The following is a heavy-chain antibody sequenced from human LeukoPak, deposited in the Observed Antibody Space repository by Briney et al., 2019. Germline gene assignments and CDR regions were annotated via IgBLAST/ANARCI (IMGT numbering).Heavy chain of an antibody. CDR1: GDSISNYF. CDR3: ARVYGDYVDAFDI. V-gene: IGHV4-59*01. Sequence: PSGTLSLTCTVSGDSISNYFWSWIRQPPGKGLEWIGYVYYSGSTNYNPSLKSRVTISVDTSKNQFSLKLSSVTAADTAVYYCARVYGDYVDAFDIWGQGTMVTVSS. D-gene: IGHD4-17*01. J-gene: IGHJ3*02. CDR2: VYYSGST.